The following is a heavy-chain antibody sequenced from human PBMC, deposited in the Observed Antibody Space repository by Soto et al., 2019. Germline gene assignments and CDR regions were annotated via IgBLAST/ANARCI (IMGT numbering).Heavy chain of an antibody. CDR1: GYRFTSFW. Sequence: GESLKISCKGSGYRFTSFWIGWVRQMPGKGLGWLGIIYPGDADIRYTPSFQGQVTMSADKSISTAYLQWSSLKASDTAIYYCARGIEMARIGWFDPWGQGTLVTVSS. J-gene: IGHJ5*02. CDR2: IYPGDADI. D-gene: IGHD5-12*01. CDR3: ARGIEMARIGWFDP. V-gene: IGHV5-51*01.